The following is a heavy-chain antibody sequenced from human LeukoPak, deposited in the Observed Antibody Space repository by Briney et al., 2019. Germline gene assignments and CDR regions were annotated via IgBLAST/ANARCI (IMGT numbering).Heavy chain of an antibody. J-gene: IGHJ6*02. V-gene: IGHV1-8*01. CDR3: AVICSSTSCYYYYGMDV. Sequence: GASVKVSCKASGYTFTSYDINWVRQATGQGLEWMGWMNPNSGNTGYAQTFEGRVTIPRNTSISTAYMELSSLRSVDTAAYYCAVICSSTSCYYYYGMDVWGQGTTVTVSS. CDR2: MNPNSGNT. CDR1: GYTFTSYD. D-gene: IGHD2-2*01.